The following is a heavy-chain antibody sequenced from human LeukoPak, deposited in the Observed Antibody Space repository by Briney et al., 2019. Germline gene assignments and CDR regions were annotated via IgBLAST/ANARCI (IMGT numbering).Heavy chain of an antibody. V-gene: IGHV3-33*01. CDR1: GLTFTSHG. D-gene: IGHD4-23*01. CDR2: VRNDGSDT. Sequence: PGTSLRLSCTTSGLTFTSHGFHWLRQVVGKRLEWVAFVRNDGSDTYHANSVKGRFSISRDDSKDTLYLQMNSLRPEDTAIYYCARDRGKDYFDSWGQGTQVTVSP. J-gene: IGHJ4*02. CDR3: ARDRGKDYFDS.